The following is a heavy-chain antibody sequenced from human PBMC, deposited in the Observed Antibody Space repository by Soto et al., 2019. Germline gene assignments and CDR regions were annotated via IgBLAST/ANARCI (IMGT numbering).Heavy chain of an antibody. J-gene: IGHJ3*02. CDR2: IYYSGST. CDR3: ARDGLGYYDSSGYYFGPDAFDI. V-gene: IGHV4-31*03. Sequence: PSESLSLTCTVSGGTISSGGYYWSCIGQHPGQGLEWIEYIYYSGSTYYNPSLKSRVTISVDTSKNQFSLKLSSVTAAETAVYYCARDGLGYYDSSGYYFGPDAFDIWGQGTMVTVSS. CDR1: GGTISSGGYY. D-gene: IGHD3-22*01.